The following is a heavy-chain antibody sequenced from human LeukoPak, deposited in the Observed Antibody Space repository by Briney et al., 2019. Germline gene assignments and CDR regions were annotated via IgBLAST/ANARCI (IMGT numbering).Heavy chain of an antibody. CDR1: GFTFDDYA. CDR2: ISWNSGSI. J-gene: IGHJ3*02. CDR3: AKDILRRLLDAFDI. D-gene: IGHD2-15*01. Sequence: QAGGSLRLSCAASGFTFDDYAMHWVRQAPGKGLEWVSGISWNSGSICYADSVKGRFTISGDNAKNSLYLQMNSLRAEDTALYYCAKDILRRLLDAFDIWGQGTMVTVSS. V-gene: IGHV3-9*01.